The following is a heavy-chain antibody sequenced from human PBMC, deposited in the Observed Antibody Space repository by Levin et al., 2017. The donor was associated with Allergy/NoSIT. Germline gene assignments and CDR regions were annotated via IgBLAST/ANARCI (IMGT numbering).Heavy chain of an antibody. V-gene: IGHV3-30*04. Sequence: GGSLRLSCAASGFTFSSYAMHWVRQAPGKGLEWVAVISYDGSNKYYADSVKGRFTISRDNSKNTLYLQMNSLRAEDTAVYYCARDRGVTAIPGLPPEYYFDYWGQGTLVTVSS. J-gene: IGHJ4*02. CDR1: GFTFSSYA. D-gene: IGHD2-21*02. CDR3: ARDRGVTAIPGLPPEYYFDY. CDR2: ISYDGSNK.